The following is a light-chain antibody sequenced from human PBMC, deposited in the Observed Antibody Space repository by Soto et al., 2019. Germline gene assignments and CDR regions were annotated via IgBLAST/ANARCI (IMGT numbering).Light chain of an antibody. J-gene: IGKJ1*01. CDR2: LGS. CDR1: QSLLHSNGYNY. Sequence: DIVMTQSPLSLPVTPGEPASISCRSSQSLLHSNGYNYLDWYLQKPGQTPQLLICLGSNRASGVPDRFSGSGPGTNFTLKISRVEAEDVGVYYCMQALQTPWTFDQGTKVEIK. CDR3: MQALQTPWT. V-gene: IGKV2-28*01.